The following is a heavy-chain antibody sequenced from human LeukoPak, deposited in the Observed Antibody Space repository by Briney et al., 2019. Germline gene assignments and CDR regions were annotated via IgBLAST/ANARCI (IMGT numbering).Heavy chain of an antibody. CDR3: AREGGTSL. CDR2: MNPNRCNT. Sequence: GSSVKVSCKASGYTFTSYDINWVRQATGQELEWMGWMNPNRCNTGYAQKLQGRVTMTRNISISTAYRELSSLRSEDTAVYYCAREGGTSLWGQGTLVTVSS. D-gene: IGHD1-1*01. V-gene: IGHV1-8*01. J-gene: IGHJ4*02. CDR1: GYTFTSYD.